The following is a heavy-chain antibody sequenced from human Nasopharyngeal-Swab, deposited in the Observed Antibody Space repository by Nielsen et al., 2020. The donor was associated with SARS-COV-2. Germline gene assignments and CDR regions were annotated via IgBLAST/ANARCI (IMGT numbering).Heavy chain of an antibody. Sequence: GESLKISCAASGFTFSSYYMHWVRQAPGKGLEWVAVIWYDGSNQYYADSVKGRFTISRDKSKNTLYLQMYSLRAEDTAVYYCARDRTVTTTVYFDYWGQGTLVTVSS. CDR2: IWYDGSNQ. CDR1: GFTFSSYY. V-gene: IGHV3-33*01. D-gene: IGHD4-17*01. J-gene: IGHJ4*02. CDR3: ARDRTVTTTVYFDY.